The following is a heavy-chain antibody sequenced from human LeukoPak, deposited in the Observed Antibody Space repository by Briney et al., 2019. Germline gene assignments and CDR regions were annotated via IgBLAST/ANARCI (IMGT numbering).Heavy chain of an antibody. D-gene: IGHD6-6*01. CDR3: AKVGAARPFSYFDY. J-gene: IGHJ4*02. CDR2: ISGSGGST. V-gene: IGHV3-23*01. CDR1: GFTFSSYA. Sequence: PGGSLRLSCAASGFTFSSYAMSWARQAPGKGLEWVSAISGSGGSTYYADSVKGRFTISRDNSKNTLYLQMNSLRAEDTAVYYCAKVGAARPFSYFDYWGQGTLVTVSS.